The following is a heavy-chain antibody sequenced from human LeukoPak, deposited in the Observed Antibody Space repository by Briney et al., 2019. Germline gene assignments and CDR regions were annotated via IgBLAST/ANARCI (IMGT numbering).Heavy chain of an antibody. V-gene: IGHV1-2*02. CDR2: IHPNSGGT. J-gene: IGHJ4*02. CDR3: ARDGSRTPFDY. Sequence: GASVKVSCKASGYTFTCYYLHWVRLAPGQGLAWMGWIHPNSGGTNYAQKFQGRVTMTRDTSTSTAYMELSSLNSDDTAVYYCARDGSRTPFDYWGQGTLVTVSS. D-gene: IGHD1-1*01. CDR1: GYTFTCYY.